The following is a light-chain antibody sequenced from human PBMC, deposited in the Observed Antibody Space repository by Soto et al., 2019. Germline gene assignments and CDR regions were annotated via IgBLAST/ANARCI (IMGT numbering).Light chain of an antibody. J-gene: IGKJ5*01. Sequence: IVLTQSPATLSVSPGERATLSCRASQSVSSNLAWHQQRPGQAPRLLIYGASNRASGTPARFSGSGSETDFALTISSLEPEDIAVYYCQHRMNWPLTFGQGTRLEIK. CDR1: QSVSSN. V-gene: IGKV3-11*01. CDR2: GAS. CDR3: QHRMNWPLT.